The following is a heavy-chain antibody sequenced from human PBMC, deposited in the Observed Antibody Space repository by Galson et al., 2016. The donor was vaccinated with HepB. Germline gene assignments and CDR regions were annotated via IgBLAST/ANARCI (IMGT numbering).Heavy chain of an antibody. V-gene: IGHV3-74*01. J-gene: IGHJ6*02. CDR2: INADGTAT. Sequence: SLRLSCAVSGLDFRRYWMHWVRQTPGKGLVWVSRINADGTATGYADSVKSRFTISRDDAKNTLYLQMNSLRGEDTAVYYCARGRGVDVWGQGTTVTVSS. CDR3: ARGRGVDV. CDR1: GLDFRRYW.